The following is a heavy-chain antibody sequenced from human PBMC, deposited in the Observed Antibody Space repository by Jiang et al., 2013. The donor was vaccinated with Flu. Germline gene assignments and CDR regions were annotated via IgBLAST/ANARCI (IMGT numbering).Heavy chain of an antibody. J-gene: IGHJ2*01. CDR1: GYSFTSYW. Sequence: SLKISCKGSGYSFTSYWIGWVRQMPGKGLEWMGIIYPGDSDTRYSPSFQGQVTISADKSISTAYLQWSSLKASDTAMYYCARLKRNGDSSGYQPHYWYFDLWGRGTLVTVSS. CDR2: IYPGDSDT. CDR3: ARLKRNGDSSGYQPHYWYFDL. D-gene: IGHD3-22*01. V-gene: IGHV5-51*01.